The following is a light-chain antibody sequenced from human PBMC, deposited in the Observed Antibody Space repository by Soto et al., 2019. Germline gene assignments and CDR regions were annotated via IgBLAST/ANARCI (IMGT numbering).Light chain of an antibody. CDR3: LKDYNYPLT. V-gene: IGKV1-6*02. CDR1: QGIRDD. CDR2: GAS. Sequence: IQMTQSPSSLSAYVGDRVTITCRASQGIRDDLGWYQQKPGRAPRLLIYGASSLQSGVPSRFSGSAYGTEFTLTISSLQPEDFATYYCLKDYNYPLTIGGGTKVDIK. J-gene: IGKJ4*01.